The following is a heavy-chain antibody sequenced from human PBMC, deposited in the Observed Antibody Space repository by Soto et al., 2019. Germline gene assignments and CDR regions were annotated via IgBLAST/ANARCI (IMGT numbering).Heavy chain of an antibody. V-gene: IGHV4-31*03. CDR1: GGSMTSGDQY. J-gene: IGHJ6*02. CDR3: ARELPQRQGRNMDV. Sequence: KPSETLSLTCTVTGGSMTSGDQYWTWIRHRPGEGLEWFGYINHRGNLYYNPSLKSRVSMSVDTSKNQFSLNLSSVTAADTAVYYCARELPQRQGRNMDVWGQGTTVTVSS. CDR2: INHRGNL. D-gene: IGHD1-1*01.